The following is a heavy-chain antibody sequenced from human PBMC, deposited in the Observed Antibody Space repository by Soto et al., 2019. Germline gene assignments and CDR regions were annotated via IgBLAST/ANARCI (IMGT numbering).Heavy chain of an antibody. CDR3: ARKLIAASGNFDY. CDR2: INPNTGVT. J-gene: IGHJ4*02. V-gene: IGHV1-2*02. D-gene: IGHD6-13*01. Sequence: ASVKVSCKASGYTFTGYYLHWVRQAPGQGPEWMGWINPNTGVTSFAQNFQGRVTMTRDTSIRTAYMELSWLRSDDTAIYYCARKLIAASGNFDYWGQGTLVTVSS. CDR1: GYTFTGYY.